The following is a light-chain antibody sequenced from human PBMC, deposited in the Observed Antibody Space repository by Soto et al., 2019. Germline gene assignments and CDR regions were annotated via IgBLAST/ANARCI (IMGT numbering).Light chain of an antibody. CDR1: SSDVGAYNC. CDR2: DVT. Sequence: QSVLTQPRSVSGSPGQSVTVSCTGTSSDVGAYNCVSWYQQHPGRAPKIIIYDVTGRPSGVPDRFSGSKSGNTASLTISGLQADDEADYYCCSYAGHSLIFGGGTKVTVL. J-gene: IGLJ2*01. V-gene: IGLV2-11*01. CDR3: CSYAGHSLI.